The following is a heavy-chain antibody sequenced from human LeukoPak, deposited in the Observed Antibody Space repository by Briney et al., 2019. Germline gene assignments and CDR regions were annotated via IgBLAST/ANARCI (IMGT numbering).Heavy chain of an antibody. V-gene: IGHV3-33*01. J-gene: IGHJ6*02. CDR1: GFTFNNYG. D-gene: IGHD3-9*01. CDR3: SREYFDWSRNYYYGMDV. Sequence: GGSLRLSCAASGFTFNNYGMHWVRQAPGEGLEWVALIWYDGSNKYYADSVKGRFTISRDNSRNTLYLQMNSLRAEDTAVYYCSREYFDWSRNYYYGMDVWGQGTTVTVSS. CDR2: IWYDGSNK.